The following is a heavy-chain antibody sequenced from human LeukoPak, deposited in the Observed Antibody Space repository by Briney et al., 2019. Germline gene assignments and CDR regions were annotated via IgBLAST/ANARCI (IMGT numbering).Heavy chain of an antibody. J-gene: IGHJ5*02. CDR2: IYHSGST. Sequence: PSETLSLTCAVSGYSISSGYYWGWIRQPPGKGVEWIGSIYHSGSTYYNPSLKSRVTISVDTSKNQFSLKLSSVTAADTAVYYCARHRHYYGSGSYKDWFDPWGQGTLVTVSS. CDR3: ARHRHYYGSGSYKDWFDP. CDR1: GYSISSGYY. D-gene: IGHD3-10*01. V-gene: IGHV4-38-2*01.